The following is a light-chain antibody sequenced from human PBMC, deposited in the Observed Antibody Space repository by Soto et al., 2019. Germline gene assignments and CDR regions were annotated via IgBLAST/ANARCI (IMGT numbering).Light chain of an antibody. J-gene: IGLJ2*01. CDR1: ASNLGGNP. V-gene: IGLV1-44*01. Sequence: QSVLTQPPSVSGTPGQTVSISCSGSASNLGGNPVNWYQHLPGAAPKLLIYTNHQRPSGVPDRFSGSKSGTSASLAISGLRSEDEANFYCAALDGSLNAVVFGGGTKLTVL. CDR3: AALDGSLNAVV. CDR2: TNH.